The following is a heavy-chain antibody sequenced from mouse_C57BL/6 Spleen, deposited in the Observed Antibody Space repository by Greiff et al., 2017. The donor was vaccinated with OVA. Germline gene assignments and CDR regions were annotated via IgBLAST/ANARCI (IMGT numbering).Heavy chain of an antibody. V-gene: IGHV1-59*01. D-gene: IGHD3-2*02. Sequence: VQLQQPGAELVRPGTSVKLSCKASGYTFTSYWMHWVKQRPGQGLEWIGVIDPSDSYTNYNQKFKGKATLTVDTSSSTAYMQLSSLTSEDSAVYYCARETAQAPAWFAYWDQGTLVTVSA. CDR2: IDPSDSYT. CDR1: GYTFTSYW. CDR3: ARETAQAPAWFAY. J-gene: IGHJ3*01.